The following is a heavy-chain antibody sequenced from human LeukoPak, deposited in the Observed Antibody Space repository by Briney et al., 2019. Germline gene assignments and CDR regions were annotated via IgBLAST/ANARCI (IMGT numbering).Heavy chain of an antibody. CDR3: TGNYYGSGSYADFDY. V-gene: IGHV3-73*01. D-gene: IGHD3-10*01. J-gene: IGHJ4*02. CDR2: IRSTANGYAT. CDR1: GFTFSGSA. Sequence: GGSLRLSCAASGFTFSGSALHWVRQASGKGLEWVGRIRSTANGYATAYAASMKGRFTISRDDSKNTAYLQMDSLKTEDTAVYYCTGNYYGSGSYADFDYWGQGTLVTVSS.